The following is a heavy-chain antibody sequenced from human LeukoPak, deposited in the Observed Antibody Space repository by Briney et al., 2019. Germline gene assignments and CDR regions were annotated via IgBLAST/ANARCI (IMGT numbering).Heavy chain of an antibody. CDR2: ISSTSSYI. CDR1: GFNFRSYG. CDR3: SRGRIAAAGTLEDY. Sequence: GALRLSCAAAGFNFRSYGMHWLRQAPGKGLEWVSSISSTSSYIYYADSAKGRFTISRDNAKNSLYLHMNSLSAGDTAVYYCSRGRIAAAGTLEDYWGQGTLVTVSS. J-gene: IGHJ4*02. V-gene: IGHV3-21*04. D-gene: IGHD6-13*01.